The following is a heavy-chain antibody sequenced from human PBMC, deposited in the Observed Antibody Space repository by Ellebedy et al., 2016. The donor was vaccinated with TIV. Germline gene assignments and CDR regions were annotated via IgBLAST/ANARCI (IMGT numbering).Heavy chain of an antibody. J-gene: IGHJ6*02. CDR3: ARASTVVTPDYGMDV. V-gene: IGHV3-74*01. CDR2: INRDGSFT. Sequence: GESLKISCAASGFTFSSYWMHWVRQAPGKGLVWVSRINRDGSFTSYADFVEGRLTIFRDNAKNMLYLQMNGLRAEDTAVYYCARASTVVTPDYGMDVWGHGTTVTVSS. CDR1: GFTFSSYW. D-gene: IGHD4-23*01.